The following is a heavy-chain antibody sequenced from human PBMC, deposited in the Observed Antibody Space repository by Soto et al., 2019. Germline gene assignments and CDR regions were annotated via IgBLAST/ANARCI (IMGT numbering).Heavy chain of an antibody. J-gene: IGHJ4*02. Sequence: PGGSLRLSCAASGFTFSSYWMSWVRQAPGKGLEWVANIKQDGSEKYYVDSVKGRFTISRDNAKNSLYLQMNSLRAEDTAVYYCARQDDYIWVTVGYWGQGTLVTVSS. D-gene: IGHD3-16*01. V-gene: IGHV3-7*01. CDR2: IKQDGSEK. CDR3: ARQDDYIWVTVGY. CDR1: GFTFSSYW.